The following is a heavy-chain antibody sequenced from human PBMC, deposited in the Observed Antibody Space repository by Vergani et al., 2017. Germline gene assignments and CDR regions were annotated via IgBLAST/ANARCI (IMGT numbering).Heavy chain of an antibody. V-gene: IGHV3-23*01. CDR3: ARHLELWGYAFDI. J-gene: IGHJ3*02. CDR2: ISGSGGST. Sequence: EVQLLESGGGLVQPGGSLRLSCAASGFTFSSYAMSWVRQAPGKGLEWVSAISGSGGSTYYADSVKGRFTISRDNSKNTLYLQMNSLRAEDTAVYYCARHLELWGYAFDIWGQGTMVTVSS. CDR1: GFTFSSYA. D-gene: IGHD1-7*01.